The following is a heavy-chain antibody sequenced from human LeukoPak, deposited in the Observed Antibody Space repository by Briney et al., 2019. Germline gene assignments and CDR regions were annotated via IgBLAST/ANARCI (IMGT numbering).Heavy chain of an antibody. CDR2: ITGSGSTR. J-gene: IGHJ3*02. CDR3: ARGTYSSGRCDVFDI. V-gene: IGHV3-23*01. CDR1: GFTFSSYA. Sequence: GESLTLSCAASGFTFSSYAMTWVRQAPGKGLEWVSAITGSGSTRFYADSVKGRFTISREISENSLYLEMNSLRPEDAAVYHCARGTYSSGRCDVFDIWGQGTMVTVSS. D-gene: IGHD6-19*01.